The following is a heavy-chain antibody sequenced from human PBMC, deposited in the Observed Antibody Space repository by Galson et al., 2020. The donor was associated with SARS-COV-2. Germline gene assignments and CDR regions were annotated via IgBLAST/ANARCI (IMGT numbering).Heavy chain of an antibody. CDR1: GFSLNSVGMC. CDR3: ARVSTIDMFYYYGLDV. CDR2: IDWRDDK. J-gene: IGHJ6*02. D-gene: IGHD1-1*01. V-gene: IGHV2-70*01. Sequence: SGPTLVKPTQTLTLTCAFAGFSLNSVGMCVTWIRHTTGKAPEWLALIDWRDDKYYNTSLKTRLSISKDTSKNQVVLTMTNMDPVDTGTYYCARVSTIDMFYYYGLDVWGQGTTVTVSS.